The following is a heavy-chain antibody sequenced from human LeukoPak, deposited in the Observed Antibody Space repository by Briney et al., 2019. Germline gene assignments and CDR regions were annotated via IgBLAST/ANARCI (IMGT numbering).Heavy chain of an antibody. CDR3: ARMDDRDYYGKDV. CDR1: GGSFSGYY. Sequence: SETLSLTCAVYGGSFSGYYWSWIRQPPGKGLEWIGEINHSGSTNYNPSLKSRVTISVDTSKNQFSLKLSSVNAADTAVYYCARMDDRDYYGKDVWGQGTTVTVSS. V-gene: IGHV4-34*01. J-gene: IGHJ6*02. CDR2: INHSGST. D-gene: IGHD2-2*03.